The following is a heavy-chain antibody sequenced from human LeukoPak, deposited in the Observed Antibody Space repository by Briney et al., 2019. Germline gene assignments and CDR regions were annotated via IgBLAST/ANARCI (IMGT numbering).Heavy chain of an antibody. CDR2: ISSSSSYI. V-gene: IGHV3-21*01. CDR1: GFTFSYYS. CDR3: ARGTTIFGVVHYYFDY. J-gene: IGHJ4*02. D-gene: IGHD3-3*01. Sequence: PGGSLRLSCAASGFTFSYYSMKWVRQAPGKGLEWVSSISSSSSYIYYADSVKGRFTISRDNAKNSLYLQMNSLRAEDTAVYYCARGTTIFGVVHYYFDYWGQGTLVTVSS.